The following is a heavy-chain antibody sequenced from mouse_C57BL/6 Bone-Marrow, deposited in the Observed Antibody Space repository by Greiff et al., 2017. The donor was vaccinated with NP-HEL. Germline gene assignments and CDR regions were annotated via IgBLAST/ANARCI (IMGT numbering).Heavy chain of an antibody. CDR2: INPSSGYT. J-gene: IGHJ4*01. CDR1: GYTFTSYT. V-gene: IGHV1-4*01. D-gene: IGHD2-3*01. CDR3: ARGYYVGYYAMDY. Sequence: QVQLQQSGAELARPGASVKMSCKASGYTFTSYTMHWVKQRPGQGLEWIGYINPSSGYTKYNQTFKDKATLTADKSSSTAYMQLSSLTSEDSAVYYCARGYYVGYYAMDYWGQGTSVTVSS.